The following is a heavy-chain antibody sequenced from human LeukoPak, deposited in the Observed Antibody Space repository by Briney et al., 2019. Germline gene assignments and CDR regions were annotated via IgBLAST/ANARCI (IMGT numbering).Heavy chain of an antibody. CDR1: GVTFSNYS. V-gene: IGHV3-48*04. J-gene: IGHJ4*02. CDR2: ISSSTSAM. CDR3: ARGRVTMVRGVPSLGY. D-gene: IGHD3-10*01. Sequence: RAGGSLRLSCAASGVTFSNYSMNWVRQAPGKGLEWVSYISSSTSAMYYPDSVKGRFTISRDNAKNSLYLQMNSLRAEDTAVYYCARGRVTMVRGVPSLGYWGQGTLVTVSS.